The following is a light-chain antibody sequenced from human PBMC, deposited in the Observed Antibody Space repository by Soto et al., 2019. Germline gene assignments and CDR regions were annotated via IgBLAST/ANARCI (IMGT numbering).Light chain of an antibody. CDR2: DSS. Sequence: EIVLTQSPGTLSLSPGERATLSCRASERISNYLAWYHQKPGQAPRLLIYDSSKRATGIPARFSGSGSGTEFNLTISSLQSEDFAVYYCQQYDDWPLTFGPGTKVDLK. V-gene: IGKV3-11*01. CDR1: ERISNY. CDR3: QQYDDWPLT. J-gene: IGKJ3*01.